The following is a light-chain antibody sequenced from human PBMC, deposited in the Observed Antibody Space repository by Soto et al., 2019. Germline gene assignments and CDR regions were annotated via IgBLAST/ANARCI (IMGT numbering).Light chain of an antibody. J-gene: IGKJ1*01. CDR2: AAS. CDR3: LLDFSYFWA. V-gene: IGKV1-6*01. Sequence: IQMTQSPSSLSASVGYRVTISFRASQGISNYLAWYQQKPGKVPKLLIYAASTLQSGVPSRFSGSRSGTDFTLTISSLQPEDFATYYCLLDFSYFWAFGQGTKVDI. CDR1: QGISNY.